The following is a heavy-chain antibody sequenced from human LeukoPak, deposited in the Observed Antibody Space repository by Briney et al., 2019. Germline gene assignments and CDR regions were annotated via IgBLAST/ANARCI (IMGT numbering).Heavy chain of an antibody. J-gene: IGHJ6*03. Sequence: SETPSLTCAVYGGSFSGYYWSWIRQPPGKGLEWIGEINHSGSTNYNPSLNSRFTISVDTSKNQFSLKLSSVTAADTAVYYCARGRGYGYFVYYYYYMDVWGKGTTVTVSS. CDR1: GGSFSGYY. CDR2: INHSGST. CDR3: ARGRGYGYFVYYYYYMDV. D-gene: IGHD5-18*01. V-gene: IGHV4-34*01.